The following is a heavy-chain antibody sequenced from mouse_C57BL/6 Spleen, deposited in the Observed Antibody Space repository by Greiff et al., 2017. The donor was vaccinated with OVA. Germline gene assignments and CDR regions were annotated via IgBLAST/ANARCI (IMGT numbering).Heavy chain of an antibody. Sequence: EVMLVESGPELVKPGASVKIPCKASGYTFTDYNMDWVKQSHGKSLEWIGDINPNNGGTIYNQKFKGKATLTVDKSSSTAYMELRSLTSEDTAVYYCASNYGWYFDVWGTGTTVTVSS. CDR3: ASNYGWYFDV. J-gene: IGHJ1*03. CDR2: INPNNGGT. CDR1: GYTFTDYN. D-gene: IGHD1-1*01. V-gene: IGHV1-18*01.